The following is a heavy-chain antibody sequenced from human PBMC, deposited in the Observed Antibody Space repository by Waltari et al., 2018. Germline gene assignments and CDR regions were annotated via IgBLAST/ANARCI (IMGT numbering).Heavy chain of an antibody. CDR3: AKGLDLFDS. CDR2: ISASGVST. J-gene: IGHJ4*02. V-gene: IGHV3-23*01. D-gene: IGHD6-19*01. CDR1: GFNFISYA. Sequence: EVQLLESGGGLVQPGGSLELSCTASGFNFISYAISWVRQSPEKGLEWVSGISASGVSTYYADSVKGRFTISRDNSKKTLYLQMNSLRAEDTAVYYCAKGLDLFDSWGQGTLVTVSS.